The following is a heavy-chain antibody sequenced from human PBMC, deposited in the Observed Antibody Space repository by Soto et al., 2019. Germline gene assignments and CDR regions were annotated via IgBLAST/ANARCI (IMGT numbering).Heavy chain of an antibody. V-gene: IGHV1-8*01. CDR3: AGGETRPYDFWSGYWIEGNYRMDV. D-gene: IGHD3-3*01. CDR2: MNPNSGNT. CDR1: GYTFTRHD. Sequence: SVKVSCKASGYTFTRHDITSVRLATGQTQAWMGSMNPNSGNTGYAQKFQGRVTMTRNTSISTAYMELSSLRSEDTAVYYCAGGETRPYDFWSGYWIEGNYRMDVWGQGSTLTASS. J-gene: IGHJ6*02.